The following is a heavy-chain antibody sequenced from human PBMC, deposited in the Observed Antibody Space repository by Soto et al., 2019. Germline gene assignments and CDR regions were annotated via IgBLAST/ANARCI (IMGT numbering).Heavy chain of an antibody. J-gene: IGHJ4*02. CDR3: ARGTVDNGYDPFDY. D-gene: IGHD5-12*01. CDR2: ISAYNGNT. Sequence: ASVRVSCRASGYTFTSYGISWVRQAPGQGLEWMGWISAYNGNTNYAQKLQGRVTMTTDTSTSTAYMELRSLRSDDTAVYYCARGTVDNGYDPFDYWGQGTLVTVSS. V-gene: IGHV1-18*01. CDR1: GYTFTSYG.